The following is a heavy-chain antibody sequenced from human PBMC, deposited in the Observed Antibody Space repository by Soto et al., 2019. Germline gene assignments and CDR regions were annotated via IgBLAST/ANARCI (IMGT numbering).Heavy chain of an antibody. CDR3: ERRGYGSRWPNVYMDV. CDR1: GFTFSNYE. D-gene: IGHD6-13*01. Sequence: EAQLVESGGGLVQPGGSLRLSCAASGFTFSNYEMHWVRQAPGKGLEYVSGISNNGAHTDYAKSLKGRFTISIDNSENTLYLQRGSLRAEDMAIYYCERRGYGSRWPNVYMDVWGKGTTVTVS. J-gene: IGHJ6*03. V-gene: IGHV3-64*01. CDR2: ISNNGAHT.